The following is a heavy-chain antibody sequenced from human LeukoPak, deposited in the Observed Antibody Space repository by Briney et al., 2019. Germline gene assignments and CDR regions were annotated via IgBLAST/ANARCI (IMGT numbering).Heavy chain of an antibody. CDR3: ARHGRKFCSSTSCSHYFDY. V-gene: IGHV4-59*08. Sequence: SETLSLTCTVSGGSISSYYWSWIRQHPGKGLEWIGYISYSGSTNYNPSLKRRVTISVDTSKNQFSLQLSSVTAADTAVYYCARHGRKFCSSTSCSHYFDYWGQGTLVAVSS. D-gene: IGHD2-2*01. CDR2: ISYSGST. J-gene: IGHJ4*02. CDR1: GGSISSYY.